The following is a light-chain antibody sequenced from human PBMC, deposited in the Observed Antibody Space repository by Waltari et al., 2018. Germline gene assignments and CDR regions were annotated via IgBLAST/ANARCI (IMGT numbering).Light chain of an antibody. CDR1: QSILYTFHNKNH. CDR2: WAS. Sequence: DIVMTQSPDSLAVSLRERSSLHFTSSQSILYTFHNKNHLAWYQQKLGQPPKLLISWASTREGGVPARFSGSGSGTHFTLTISSLQAEDVAVYYCHQYYIPPITFGGGTKVEIK. CDR3: HQYYIPPIT. J-gene: IGKJ4*01. V-gene: IGKV4-1*01.